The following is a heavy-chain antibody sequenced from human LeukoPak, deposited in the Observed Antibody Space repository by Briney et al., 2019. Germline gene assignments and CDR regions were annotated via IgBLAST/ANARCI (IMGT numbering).Heavy chain of an antibody. V-gene: IGHV1-69*05. Sequence: SVKVSCKSSGGTFSSYAISWVRQAPGQGLEWMGGIIPIFGTANYAQKFQGRVTITTDESTSTAYMELSSLRSEDTAVYYCARAPDCSSTSCYYYYMDVWGKGTTVTVSS. CDR2: IIPIFGTA. J-gene: IGHJ6*03. CDR3: ARAPDCSSTSCYYYYMDV. D-gene: IGHD2-2*01. CDR1: GGTFSSYA.